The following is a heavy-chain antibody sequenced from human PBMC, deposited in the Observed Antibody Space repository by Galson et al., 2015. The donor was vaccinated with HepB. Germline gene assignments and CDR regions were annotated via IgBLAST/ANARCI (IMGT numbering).Heavy chain of an antibody. D-gene: IGHD2-15*01. CDR2: IDWDGEK. Sequence: PALVKPTQTLTLTCTFSGFSFRTSGMCVSWIRQPPGKALEWLARIDWDGEKYYSTSLKTRLTISKDTSKNQVVLTMTNMDPVDTATYYCARQPEYCSGGSCNSQGWFDPWGQGTLVTVSS. J-gene: IGHJ5*02. CDR3: ARQPEYCSGGSCNSQGWFDP. CDR1: GFSFRTSGMC. V-gene: IGHV2-70*11.